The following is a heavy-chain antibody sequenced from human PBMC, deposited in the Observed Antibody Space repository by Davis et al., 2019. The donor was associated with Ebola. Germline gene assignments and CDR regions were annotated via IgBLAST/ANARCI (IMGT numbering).Heavy chain of an antibody. CDR3: AREWWELHYYYYGMDV. D-gene: IGHD1-26*01. V-gene: IGHV3-21*01. CDR1: GFTFSSYS. J-gene: IGHJ6*04. Sequence: GESLKISCAASGFTFSSYSMNWVRQAPGKGLEWVSSISSSSSYIYYADSVKGRFTISRDNAKNSLYLQMNSLRAEDTAVYYCAREWWELHYYYYGMDVWGKGTTVTVSS. CDR2: ISSSSSYI.